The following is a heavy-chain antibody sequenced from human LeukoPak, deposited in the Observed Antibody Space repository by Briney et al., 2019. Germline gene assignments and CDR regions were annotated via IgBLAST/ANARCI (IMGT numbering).Heavy chain of an antibody. CDR2: MNPNSGNT. CDR3: ARAGFHYDILAGPQRDWFDP. D-gene: IGHD3-9*01. V-gene: IGHV1-8*02. CDR1: GYTFTSYD. Sequence: ASVKVSCKASGYTFTSYDINWVRQATGQGLEWMGWMNPNSGNTGYAQKFQGRVTMTRNTSISTAYMELSSLRSEDTAVYYCARAGFHYDILAGPQRDWFDPWGQGTLVTVSS. J-gene: IGHJ5*02.